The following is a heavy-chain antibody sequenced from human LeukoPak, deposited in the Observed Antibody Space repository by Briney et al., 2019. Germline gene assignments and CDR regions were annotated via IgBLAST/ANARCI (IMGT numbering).Heavy chain of an antibody. Sequence: GGSLRLSCAASGFTFSSYAMSWVRQAPGKGLEWVSAISGSGGSTYYADSVKGRFTISRDNSKNTLYLQMNSLRAEDTAVYYCASLNYYGSGSSVLGAFDIWGQGTMVTVSS. V-gene: IGHV3-23*01. D-gene: IGHD3-10*01. J-gene: IGHJ3*02. CDR2: ISGSGGST. CDR1: GFTFSSYA. CDR3: ASLNYYGSGSSVLGAFDI.